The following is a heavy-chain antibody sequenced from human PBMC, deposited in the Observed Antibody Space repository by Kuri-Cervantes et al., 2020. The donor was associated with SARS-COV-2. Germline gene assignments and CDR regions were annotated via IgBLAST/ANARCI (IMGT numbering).Heavy chain of an antibody. V-gene: IGHV4-39*07. CDR3: ARGSSGNIVVVVAAYNWFDP. J-gene: IGHJ5*02. CDR2: IYHSGST. Sequence: ESLKISCTVSGGYVSSGSYYWSWIRQPPGKGLEWIGSIYHSGSTYYNPSLKRRVTISVDTSKNQFSLKLSSVTAADTAVYYCARGSSGNIVVVVAAYNWFDPWGQGTLVTVSS. D-gene: IGHD2-15*01. CDR1: GGYVSSGSYY.